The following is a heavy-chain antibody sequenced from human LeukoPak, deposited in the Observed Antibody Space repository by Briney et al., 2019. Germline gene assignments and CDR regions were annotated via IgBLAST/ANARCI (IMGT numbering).Heavy chain of an antibody. CDR1: GGSISSYH. Sequence: PSETLSLTCTVSGGSISSYHWSWIRQPPGKGLEYIGYIYYSGSTNYNPSLKSRVSISLDTSKNQVSLKLSSVTAADTAVYYCARLVVVATYFDYWGQGTLVTVSS. V-gene: IGHV4-59*08. CDR2: IYYSGST. CDR3: ARLVVVATYFDY. D-gene: IGHD1-26*01. J-gene: IGHJ4*02.